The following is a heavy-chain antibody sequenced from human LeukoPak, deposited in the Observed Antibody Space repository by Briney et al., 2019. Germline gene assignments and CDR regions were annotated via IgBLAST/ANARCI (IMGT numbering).Heavy chain of an antibody. CDR2: IYYSGST. D-gene: IGHD2-8*02. V-gene: IGHV4-39*01. CDR3: ARRPLYEYGWYFDY. Sequence: SETPSLTCTVSGGSISSSSYYWGWIRQPPGKGLEWIGSIYYSGSTYYNPSLKSRVTISVDTSKNQFSLKLSSVTAADTAVYYCARRPLYEYGWYFDYWGQGTLVTVSS. CDR1: GGSISSSSYY. J-gene: IGHJ4*02.